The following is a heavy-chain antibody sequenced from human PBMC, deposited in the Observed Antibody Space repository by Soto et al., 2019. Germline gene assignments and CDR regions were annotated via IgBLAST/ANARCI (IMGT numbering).Heavy chain of an antibody. J-gene: IGHJ4*02. CDR3: ARTLYYDFWSGYYTTLGY. CDR1: GYTFTSYD. D-gene: IGHD3-3*01. CDR2: MNPNSGNT. Sequence: QVQLVQSGAEVKKPGASVKVSCKASGYTFTSYDINWVRQATGQGLEWMGWMNPNSGNTGYAQKFQGRVTMTRNTSISTAYMELSSLRSEDTAVYYCARTLYYDFWSGYYTTLGYWGQGTLVTVSS. V-gene: IGHV1-8*01.